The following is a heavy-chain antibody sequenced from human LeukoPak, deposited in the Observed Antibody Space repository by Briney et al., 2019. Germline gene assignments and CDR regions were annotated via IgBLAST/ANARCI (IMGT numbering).Heavy chain of an antibody. CDR2: SRNKENRYST. D-gene: IGHD2-15*01. CDR1: GFSFSVYY. CDR3: VREYFGGYDY. J-gene: IGHJ4*02. V-gene: IGHV3-72*01. Sequence: GGSLRLSCAASGFSFSVYYMAWVRQAPGKGLEWVGLSRNKENRYSTEYGASVKGRVTISRDDSKNLMYLEMKSLKSEDTAVYYCVREYFGGYDYWGQETLVTVSS.